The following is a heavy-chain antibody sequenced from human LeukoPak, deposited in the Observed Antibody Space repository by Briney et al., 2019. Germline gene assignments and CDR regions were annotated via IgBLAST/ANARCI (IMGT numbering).Heavy chain of an antibody. V-gene: IGHV3-23*01. D-gene: IGHD2-15*01. Sequence: GGSLRLSCAASGFTFSSYAMSWVRQAPGKGLEWVSAISGSGGSTYYADSVKGRFTISRDNSKNTLYLQTNSLRAEDTAVYYCAKVRAGDCSGGSCYSGGFDYWGQGTLVTVSS. J-gene: IGHJ4*02. CDR3: AKVRAGDCSGGSCYSGGFDY. CDR1: GFTFSSYA. CDR2: ISGSGGST.